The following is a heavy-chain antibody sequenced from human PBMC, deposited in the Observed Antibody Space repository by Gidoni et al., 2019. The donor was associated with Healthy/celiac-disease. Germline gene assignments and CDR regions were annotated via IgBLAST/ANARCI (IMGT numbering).Heavy chain of an antibody. CDR1: GFTFSSYA. D-gene: IGHD6-13*01. Sequence: EVQLLESGGGLVQPGGSLSISCAAYGFTFSSYAMSWVRQAPGKGLGWVSAISGSGGSTYYADSVKGRFTISRDNSKNTLYLQMNSLRAEDTAVYYCAKVQQQLILWFDYWGQGTLVTVSS. J-gene: IGHJ4*02. CDR2: ISGSGGST. V-gene: IGHV3-23*01. CDR3: AKVQQQLILWFDY.